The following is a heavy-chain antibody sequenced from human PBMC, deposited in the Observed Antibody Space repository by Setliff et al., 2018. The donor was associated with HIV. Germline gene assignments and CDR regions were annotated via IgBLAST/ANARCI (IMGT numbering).Heavy chain of an antibody. Sequence: ASVKVSCKASGYTFTSYGISWVRQAPGQGLEWMGWIGVYNGNTDYAQKVQGRVTMTTDTSTTTAYMELRSLRSDDTAVYYCAREWGGYSSSKAGYYYYMDVWGKGTTVTVSS. CDR1: GYTFTSYG. V-gene: IGHV1-18*01. CDR3: AREWGGYSSSKAGYYYYMDV. CDR2: IGVYNGNT. D-gene: IGHD6-13*01. J-gene: IGHJ6*03.